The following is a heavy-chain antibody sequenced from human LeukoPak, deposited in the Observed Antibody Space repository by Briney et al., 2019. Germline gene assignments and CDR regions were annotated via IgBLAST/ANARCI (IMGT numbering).Heavy chain of an antibody. J-gene: IGHJ5*02. CDR1: RFTFDDYA. V-gene: IGHV3-9*01. Sequence: GRSLRLSCAASRFTFDDYAMHWVRQAPGKGLEWVSGISWNSGSIGYADSVKGRFTISRDNAKNSLYLQMNSLRAEDTALYYCAKDYSYDSSGYANWFDPWGQGTLVTVSS. D-gene: IGHD3-22*01. CDR2: ISWNSGSI. CDR3: AKDYSYDSSGYANWFDP.